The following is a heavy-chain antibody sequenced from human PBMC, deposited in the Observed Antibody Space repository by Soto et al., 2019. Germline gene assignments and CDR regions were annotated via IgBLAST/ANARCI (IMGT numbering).Heavy chain of an antibody. CDR1: GLTVSNNY. Sequence: ESGGGLIQPGGSLRLSCAASGLTVSNNYMSWVRQAPGKGLEWVSVIYPGGSTYYADSVKGRFTISRDSSKNTLYLQMSSLRAEDTALYYCARGYYYISWGQGTLVTVSS. J-gene: IGHJ5*02. CDR2: IYPGGST. CDR3: ARGYYYIS. D-gene: IGHD3-22*01. V-gene: IGHV3-53*01.